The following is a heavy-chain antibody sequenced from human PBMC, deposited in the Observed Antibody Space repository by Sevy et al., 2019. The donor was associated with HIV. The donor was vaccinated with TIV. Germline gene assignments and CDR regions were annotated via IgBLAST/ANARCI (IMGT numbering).Heavy chain of an antibody. J-gene: IGHJ4*02. V-gene: IGHV3-7*01. D-gene: IGHD3-22*01. CDR2: IKQDMSEK. CDR1: GFTFSSYW. CDR3: ARAQQVTMLVVIGGLYFDF. Sequence: GGSLRLSCAASGFTFSSYWMTWVRQAPGKGLEWVANIKQDMSEKYYADSVNGRFTISRDNARHPLYLQMESLRAEDTAVYYCARAQQVTMLVVIGGLYFDFWGQGTLVTVSS.